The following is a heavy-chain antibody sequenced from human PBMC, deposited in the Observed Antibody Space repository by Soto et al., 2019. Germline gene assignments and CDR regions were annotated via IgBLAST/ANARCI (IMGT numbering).Heavy chain of an antibody. V-gene: IGHV1-69*08. CDR1: GGTFSSYT. CDR3: AREQGGYCSGGSCYNAFDI. Sequence: QVQLVQSGAEVKKPGSSVKVSCKASGGTFSSYTISWVRQAPGQGLEWMGRIIPSLGIANYAQKFQGRVTITADKSTSTAYMELSSLRSEDTAVYYCAREQGGYCSGGSCYNAFDIWGQGTMVTVSS. CDR2: IIPSLGIA. D-gene: IGHD2-15*01. J-gene: IGHJ3*02.